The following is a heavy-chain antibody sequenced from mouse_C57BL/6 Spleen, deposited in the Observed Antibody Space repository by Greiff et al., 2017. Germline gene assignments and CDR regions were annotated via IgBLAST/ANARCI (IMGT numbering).Heavy chain of an antibody. D-gene: IGHD1-1*01. CDR1: GYTFTSYW. J-gene: IGHJ3*01. CDR2: IDPSDSYT. Sequence: QVQLQQPGAELVMPGASVKLSCTASGYTFTSYWMHWVKQRPGQGLEWIGEIDPSDSYTYYNQKFKGKFTLSVDKSSSTAYMQLSSLTSEDSAVYYCARSGYYGSSPWFAYWGQGTLVTVSA. V-gene: IGHV1-69*01. CDR3: ARSGYYGSSPWFAY.